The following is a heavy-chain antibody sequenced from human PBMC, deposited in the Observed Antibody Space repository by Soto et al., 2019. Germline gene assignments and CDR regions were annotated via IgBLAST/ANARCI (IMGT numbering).Heavy chain of an antibody. D-gene: IGHD6-19*01. CDR1: GFILSSHS. CDR2: IWSDGSDKYYADK. CDR3: AKGSSGWYQGYYYYYMDV. Sequence: GGSLRLSCAASGFILSSHSMHWVRRAPGRGLEWVALIWSDGSDKYYADKYYADSVKGRTTISRDNSKNTLYLQMNSLRAEDTAVYYCAKGSSGWYQGYYYYYMDVWGKGTTVTVSS. J-gene: IGHJ6*03. V-gene: IGHV3-33*06.